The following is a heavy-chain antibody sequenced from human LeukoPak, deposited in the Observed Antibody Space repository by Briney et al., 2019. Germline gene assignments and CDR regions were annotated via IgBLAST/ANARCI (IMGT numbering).Heavy chain of an antibody. J-gene: IGHJ4*02. Sequence: SETLSLTCTVSGDSINSYFWSWIRQPAGKGLEWIGRIYYSGSTNYNPSLRSRVTMSVDTSKNLFSLNLSSVTAADTAVYYCAREGYSSGWYPDSWGQGTLVTVSS. D-gene: IGHD6-19*01. CDR1: GDSINSYF. V-gene: IGHV4-4*07. CDR3: AREGYSSGWYPDS. CDR2: IYYSGST.